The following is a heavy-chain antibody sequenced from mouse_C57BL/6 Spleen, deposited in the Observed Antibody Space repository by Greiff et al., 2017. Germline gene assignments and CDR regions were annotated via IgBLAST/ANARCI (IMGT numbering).Heavy chain of an antibody. Sequence: VQLQQPGAELVKPGASVKLSCKASGYTFTSYWMQWVKQRPGQGLEWIGEIDPSDSYTNYNQKFKGKATLTVDTSSSTAYMQLSSLTSEDSAVYYCARWMAYDYDEGVAYWGQGTLVTVSA. J-gene: IGHJ3*01. V-gene: IGHV1-50*01. CDR3: ARWMAYDYDEGVAY. CDR2: IDPSDSYT. CDR1: GYTFTSYW. D-gene: IGHD2-4*01.